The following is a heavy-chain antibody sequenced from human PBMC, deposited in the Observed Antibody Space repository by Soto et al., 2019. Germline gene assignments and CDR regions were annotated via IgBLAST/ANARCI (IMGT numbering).Heavy chain of an antibody. CDR3: ARSRAAVRYHYYYMDV. V-gene: IGHV4-34*01. Sequence: QVQLQQWGAGLLKPSETLSLTCAVYGGSFSGYYWSWIRQPPGKGLEWIGEINHSGSTNYNPSLKSRVTISVDTSKNQFSLKLSSVTAADTAVYYCARSRAAVRYHYYYMDVWGKGTTVTVSS. D-gene: IGHD6-13*01. J-gene: IGHJ6*03. CDR1: GGSFSGYY. CDR2: INHSGST.